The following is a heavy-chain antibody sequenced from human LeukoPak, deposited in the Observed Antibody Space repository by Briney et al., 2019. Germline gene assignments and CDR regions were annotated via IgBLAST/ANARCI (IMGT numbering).Heavy chain of an antibody. CDR2: IRGYNGNT. CDR1: GYTFTSYG. V-gene: IGHV1-18*01. J-gene: IGHJ4*02. Sequence: ASVKVSCKASGYTFTSYGITWVRQAPAQGLEWLGWIRGYNGNTTYAQTIQGRVTMTTDTSTSTVYMEVRGLRSGDTAVYYCTRVLPNAMGGTRDYWGQGTLVTVSS. D-gene: IGHD1-26*01. CDR3: TRVLPNAMGGTRDY.